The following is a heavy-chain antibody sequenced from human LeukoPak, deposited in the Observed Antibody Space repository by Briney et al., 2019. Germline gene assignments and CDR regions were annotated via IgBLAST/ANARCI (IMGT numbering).Heavy chain of an antibody. V-gene: IGHV4-31*03. D-gene: IGHD3-10*01. CDR3: ARGWRGLFDY. CDR2: IYYSGST. CDR1: GGSISSGGYY. Sequence: SETLSLTCTVSGGSISSGGYYWSWIRQHPGKGLEWIGYIYYSGSTYYNPSLKSRVTISVDTSKNQFSLKLSSVTAADTAVYYCARGWRGLFDYWGQGTLVTVSS. J-gene: IGHJ4*02.